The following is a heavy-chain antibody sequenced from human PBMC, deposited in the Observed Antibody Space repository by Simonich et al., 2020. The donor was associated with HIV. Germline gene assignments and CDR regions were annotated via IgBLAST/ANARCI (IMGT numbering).Heavy chain of an antibody. V-gene: IGHV1-18*01. D-gene: IGHD6-19*01. CDR2: INTYKGNT. CDR1: GYSFTSYG. J-gene: IGHJ4*02. Sequence: QVQLVQSGAEVKKPGASVKVSCKASGYSFTSYGVSWVRQAPGQGLEWMGWINTYKGNTNYAQKFQGRVTMTTDTSTSIAYMELRSLTSDDTAVYYCARRYSSGWYVYWGQGTLVTVSS. CDR3: ARRYSSGWYVY.